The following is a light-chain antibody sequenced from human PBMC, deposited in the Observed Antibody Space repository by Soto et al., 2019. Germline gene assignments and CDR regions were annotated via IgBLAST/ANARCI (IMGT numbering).Light chain of an antibody. Sequence: EIVLTQSPGTLSLSPGERATLSCRASQSVSSSYLAWYQQKPGQAPKLLIYDASRATGIPDRFSGSGSVTDFALTITRREPEGFAVYYWQHDGTSALVGPVTKVDI. J-gene: IGKJ3*01. CDR2: DAS. CDR1: QSVSSSY. CDR3: QHDGTSAL. V-gene: IGKV3-20*01.